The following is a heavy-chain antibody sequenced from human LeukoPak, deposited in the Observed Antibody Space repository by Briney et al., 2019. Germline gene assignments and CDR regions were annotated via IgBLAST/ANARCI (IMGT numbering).Heavy chain of an antibody. CDR3: VRDKGSYFDY. CDR2: ISSSGGAI. J-gene: IGHJ4*02. D-gene: IGHD2-15*01. Sequence: GGSLRLSCAASGFPLSSYSINWVRQAPGKGLEWVSYISSSGGAIYYVDSVKGRFTVSRDNAKNSLFLQMNSPRAEDTAVYYCVRDKGSYFDYWGQGALVTVSS. CDR1: GFPLSSYS. V-gene: IGHV3-48*01.